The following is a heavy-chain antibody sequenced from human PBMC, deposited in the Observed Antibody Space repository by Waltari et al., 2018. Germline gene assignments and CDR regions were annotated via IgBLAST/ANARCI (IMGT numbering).Heavy chain of an antibody. J-gene: IGHJ4*02. D-gene: IGHD1-1*01. Sequence: QVQLQESGPGLVKPSETLSLTCTVSGGSISSYYWSWIRQPPGKGLEWIGYIYYSGRTNYNPSLKSRVTISVDTSKNQFSLKLSSVTAADTAVYYCARVNMVPLELKTRGYFDYWGQGTLVTVSS. CDR1: GGSISSYY. V-gene: IGHV4-59*01. CDR2: IYYSGRT. CDR3: ARVNMVPLELKTRGYFDY.